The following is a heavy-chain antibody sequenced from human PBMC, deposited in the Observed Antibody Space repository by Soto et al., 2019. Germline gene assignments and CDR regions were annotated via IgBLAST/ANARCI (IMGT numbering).Heavy chain of an antibody. D-gene: IGHD2-15*01. CDR3: ARDRGYDAHDYYYNDMDV. J-gene: IGHJ6*02. CDR1: GFTFRTYT. Sequence: EVQLVESGGGLVKPGGSLRLSCISSGFTFRTYTMNWVRQATGKGLEWVSGIRGFSPYTFYAESVKGRFTISRDNAKNSLYLQMNSLRAEDTAVYYCARDRGYDAHDYYYNDMDVLGQWTTVTVSS. V-gene: IGHV3-21*01. CDR2: IRGFSPYT.